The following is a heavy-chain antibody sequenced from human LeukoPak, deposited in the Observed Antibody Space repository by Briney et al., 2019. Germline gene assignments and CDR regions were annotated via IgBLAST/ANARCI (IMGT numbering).Heavy chain of an antibody. CDR1: GGSISSYY. V-gene: IGHV4-59*12. D-gene: IGHD3-10*01. Sequence: LETLSLTCTVSGGSISSYYWSWIRQPPGKGLEWIGYIYYSGSTNYNPSLKSRVTISVDTSKNQFSLKLSSVTAADTAVYYCARGLATYYYGSGSSKGFDPWGQGTLVTVSS. J-gene: IGHJ5*02. CDR3: ARGLATYYYGSGSSKGFDP. CDR2: IYYSGST.